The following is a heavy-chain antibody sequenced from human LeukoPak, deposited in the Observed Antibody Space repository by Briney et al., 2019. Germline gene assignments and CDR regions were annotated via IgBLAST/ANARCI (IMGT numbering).Heavy chain of an antibody. Sequence: PGGSLRLSCAASGFTFSNAWMSWVRQAPGKGLEWVGRIKSKTDGWTTDYAAPVKGRFTISRDDSKNTLYLQMNSLRAEDTAVYYCARSEQWLGQNYFDYWGQGTLVTVSS. V-gene: IGHV3-15*01. J-gene: IGHJ4*02. CDR1: GFTFSNAW. D-gene: IGHD6-19*01. CDR2: IKSKTDGWTT. CDR3: ARSEQWLGQNYFDY.